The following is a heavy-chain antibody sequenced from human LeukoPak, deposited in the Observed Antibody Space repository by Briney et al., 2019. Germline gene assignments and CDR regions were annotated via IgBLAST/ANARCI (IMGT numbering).Heavy chain of an antibody. CDR2: IYYSGST. V-gene: IGHV4-31*03. Sequence: SQTLSLTCTVSGGSISSGGYYWSWIRQHPGKGLEWIGYIYYSGSTYYNPSLKCRVTISVDTSKNQFSLKLSSVTAADTAVYYCARDRRYCSSTSCYGDYYYYYGMDVWGQGTTVTVSS. CDR3: ARDRRYCSSTSCYGDYYYYYGMDV. D-gene: IGHD2-2*01. CDR1: GGSISSGGYY. J-gene: IGHJ6*02.